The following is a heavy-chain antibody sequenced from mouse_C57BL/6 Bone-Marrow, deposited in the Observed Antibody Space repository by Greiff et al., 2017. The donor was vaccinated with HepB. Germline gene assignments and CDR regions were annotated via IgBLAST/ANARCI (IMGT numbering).Heavy chain of an antibody. V-gene: IGHV5-17*01. CDR2: ISSGSSTI. J-gene: IGHJ1*03. D-gene: IGHD2-4*01. Sequence: EVMLVESGGGLVKPGGSLKLSCAASGFTFSDYGMHWVRQAPEKGLEWVAYISSGSSTIYYADTVKGRFTISRDNAKNTLFLQMTSLRSEDTAMYHCARKITTPHWYFDVWGTGTTVTVSS. CDR3: ARKITTPHWYFDV. CDR1: GFTFSDYG.